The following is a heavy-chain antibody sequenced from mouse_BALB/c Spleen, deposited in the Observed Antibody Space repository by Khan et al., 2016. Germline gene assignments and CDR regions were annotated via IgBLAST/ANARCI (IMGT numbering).Heavy chain of an antibody. Sequence: EVQLQESGGGLVQPGGSMKLSCVASGFTFSSYWMSWVRQSPEKGLEWVAEIRLKSENYATHYAESVRGKFTISRDDSKSRLYLQMHSLRAEDTGSYYSTVGYNLGAMDYGGQATSVTVSA. J-gene: IGHJ4*01. CDR1: GFTFSSYW. CDR3: TVGYNLGAMDY. CDR2: IRLKSENYAT. D-gene: IGHD1-2*01. V-gene: IGHV6-3*02.